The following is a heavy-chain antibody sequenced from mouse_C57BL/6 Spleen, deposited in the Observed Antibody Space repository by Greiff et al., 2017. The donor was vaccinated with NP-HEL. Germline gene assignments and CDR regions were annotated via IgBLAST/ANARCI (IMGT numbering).Heavy chain of an antibody. V-gene: IGHV7-3*01. D-gene: IGHD3-2*02. CDR2: IRNKANGYTT. CDR3: ARAQKGYFDV. CDR1: GFTFSDYY. Sequence: DVQLVESGGGLVQPGGSLSLSCAASGFTFSDYYMSWVRQPPGKALEWLGFIRNKANGYTTEYSASVKGRFTISRDNSQSILYLQMNALRAEDSATYYCARAQKGYFDVWGTGTTVTVSS. J-gene: IGHJ1*03.